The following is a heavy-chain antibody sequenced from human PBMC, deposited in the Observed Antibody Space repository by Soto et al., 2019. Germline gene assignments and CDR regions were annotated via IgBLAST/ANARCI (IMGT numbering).Heavy chain of an antibody. V-gene: IGHV3-33*01. Sequence: QVQVVESGGGVVQPGRSLRISCAASGFTFSTYGMHWVRQAPGKGLEWVALVWSDGSKKYYADSVKGRFTISRDNSKDTLHLQMNSLRAEDTAVYYCVRVFDTYYFDLWGQGTLVTVST. CDR3: VRVFDTYYFDL. J-gene: IGHJ4*02. CDR1: GFTFSTYG. D-gene: IGHD3-9*01. CDR2: VWSDGSKK.